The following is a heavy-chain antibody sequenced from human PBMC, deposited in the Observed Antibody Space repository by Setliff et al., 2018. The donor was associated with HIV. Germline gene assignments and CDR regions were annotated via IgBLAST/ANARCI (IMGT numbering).Heavy chain of an antibody. D-gene: IGHD3-10*01. CDR3: GRGVLYGLSEY. CDR2: ISADNGDT. Sequence: ASVKVSCKASGYTLTNYGISWVRQAPGQGLEWMGWISADNGDTNYPQKLQGRVTMTTDTSTSTAYMELRSLRSDDTAAYYCGRGVLYGLSEYWGPGSLVTVSS. V-gene: IGHV1-18*01. CDR1: GYTLTNYG. J-gene: IGHJ4*02.